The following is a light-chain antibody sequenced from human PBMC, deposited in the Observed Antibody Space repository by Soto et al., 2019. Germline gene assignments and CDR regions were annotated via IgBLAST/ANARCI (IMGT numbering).Light chain of an antibody. CDR3: QQLNIYPFT. CDR2: AAS. J-gene: IGKJ4*01. V-gene: IGKV1-9*01. CDR1: QSMPSY. Sequence: DFRWTSSPSFLSAPVGSRATSPCGPIQSMPSYLAWYQQKPGQAPKLLIYAASTLQSGVPARFSGSGSGTEFTLTISSLQPEDFATYYCQQLNIYPFTFGGGTKVEIK.